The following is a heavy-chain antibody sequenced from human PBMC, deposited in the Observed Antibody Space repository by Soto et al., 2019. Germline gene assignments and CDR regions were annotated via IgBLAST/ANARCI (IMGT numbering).Heavy chain of an antibody. D-gene: IGHD3-22*01. CDR2: ISYDGSNK. J-gene: IGHJ4*02. V-gene: IGHV3-30*18. CDR1: GFTFSTYG. Sequence: QVQLVESGGGVVQPGRSLRLSCAASGFTFSTYGIHWVRQAPGKGLEWVAVISYDGSNKYYADSVKGRFTISRDNSKNTLYLQMNSLRAEDTAVYYCAKWGTSGYYRDYWGQGTLVTVSS. CDR3: AKWGTSGYYRDY.